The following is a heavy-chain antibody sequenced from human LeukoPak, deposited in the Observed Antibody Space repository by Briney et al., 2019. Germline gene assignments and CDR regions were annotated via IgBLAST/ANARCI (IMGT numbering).Heavy chain of an antibody. Sequence: PGGSLRLSCAASGFTFSSYSMNWVRQAPGKGLEWVSSISSSSSYIYYADSVKGRFTISRDNAKNSLYLQMNSLRAEDTAVYYCARGTLYYYDSSGYYDYWGQGTLVTVSS. D-gene: IGHD3-22*01. CDR2: ISSSSSYI. CDR3: ARGTLYYYDSSGYYDY. CDR1: GFTFSSYS. J-gene: IGHJ4*02. V-gene: IGHV3-21*01.